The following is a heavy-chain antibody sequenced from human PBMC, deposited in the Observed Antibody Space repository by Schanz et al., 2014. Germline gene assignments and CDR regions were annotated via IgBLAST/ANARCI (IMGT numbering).Heavy chain of an antibody. D-gene: IGHD3-10*01. J-gene: IGHJ3*02. CDR3: ARVVLGGDAFDI. CDR1: GGSISSEY. CDR2: IYNSGKT. V-gene: IGHV4-4*07. Sequence: QVQLQESGPALVKPSETLSLTCTVSGGSISSEYWSWIRQPAGKGLEWIGCIYNSGKTNYNPSLESRVSMSVDTSKKQLSLKLKSVSAADTAVYYCARVVLGGDAFDIWGQGTMVTVSS.